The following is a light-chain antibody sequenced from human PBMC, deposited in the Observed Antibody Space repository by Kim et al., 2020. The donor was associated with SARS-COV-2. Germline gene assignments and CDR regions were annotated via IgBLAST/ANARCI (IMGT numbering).Light chain of an antibody. CDR2: AAS. J-gene: IGKJ5*01. V-gene: IGKV1D-12*01. Sequence: DIQMTQSPSSLSASVGDRVTITCRASQDISTRLAWYQQKPGKAPTLLIYAASNLQSGVPSRFSGSGSGTDFTLTISSLQPEDFATYYCQQANSFLPTCGQGTRLKIK. CDR3: QQANSFLPT. CDR1: QDISTR.